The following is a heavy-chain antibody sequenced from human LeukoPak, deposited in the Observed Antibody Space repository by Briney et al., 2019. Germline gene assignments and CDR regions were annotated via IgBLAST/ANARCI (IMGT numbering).Heavy chain of an antibody. CDR2: IYYSGST. Sequence: PSETLSLTCTVSGGSISSSSYYWGWIRQPPGKGLEWIGSIYYSGSTYYNPSLKSRVTISVDTSKNQFFLKLSSVTAADTAVYYCATHSSSWGEFDYWGQGTPVTVSS. CDR1: GGSISSSSYY. CDR3: ATHSSSWGEFDY. J-gene: IGHJ4*02. D-gene: IGHD6-13*01. V-gene: IGHV4-39*01.